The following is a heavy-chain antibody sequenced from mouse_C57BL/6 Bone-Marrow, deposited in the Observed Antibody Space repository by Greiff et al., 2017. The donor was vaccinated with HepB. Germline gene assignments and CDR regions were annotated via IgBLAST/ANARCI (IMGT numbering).Heavy chain of an antibody. V-gene: IGHV1-76*01. Sequence: VKLQESGAELVRPGASVKLSCKASGYTFTDYYINWVKQRPGQGLEWIARIYPGSGNTYYNEKFKGKATLTAEKSSSTAYMKLSSLTSEDSAVYFCARRGHSNEMDYWGQGTSVTVSS. D-gene: IGHD2-5*01. CDR3: ARRGHSNEMDY. J-gene: IGHJ4*01. CDR2: IYPGSGNT. CDR1: GYTFTDYY.